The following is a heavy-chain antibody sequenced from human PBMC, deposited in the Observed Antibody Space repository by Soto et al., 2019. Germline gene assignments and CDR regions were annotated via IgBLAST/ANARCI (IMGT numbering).Heavy chain of an antibody. CDR1: GYDFTAYD. J-gene: IGHJ6*02. CDR3: GRGPSPRAPAGGTPYYYAMDV. D-gene: IGHD2-2*01. CDR2: MNPINGAT. V-gene: IGHV1-8*02. Sequence: ASVKVSCKASGYDFTAYDINWVRQASGQGLEWMGWMNPINGATGSARRFQGRVSMTRNTATATAYLELTSLRSDDSAVYFCGRGPSPRAPAGGTPYYYAMDVWGQGTTVTGLL.